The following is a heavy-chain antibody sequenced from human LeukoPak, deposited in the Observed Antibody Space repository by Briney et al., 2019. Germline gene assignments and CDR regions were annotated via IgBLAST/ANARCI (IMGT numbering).Heavy chain of an antibody. CDR2: ISSSSSYI. J-gene: IGHJ6*02. D-gene: IGHD2-2*01. CDR1: GFTFSSYS. Sequence: NPGGSLRLSCAASGFTFSSYSMNWVRQAPGKGLEGVSSISSSSSYIYYADSVKGRFTISRDNAKNSLYLQMNSLRAEDTAVYYCARGAPHVVVPAAIHYYGMDVWGQGTTVTVSS. V-gene: IGHV3-21*01. CDR3: ARGAPHVVVPAAIHYYGMDV.